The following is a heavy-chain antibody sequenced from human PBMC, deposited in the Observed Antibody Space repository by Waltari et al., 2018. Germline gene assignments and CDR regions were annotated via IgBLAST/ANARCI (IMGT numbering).Heavy chain of an antibody. V-gene: IGHV4-34*01. CDR3: ARDYSSGWPRADY. CDR1: GGSFSGYY. D-gene: IGHD6-25*01. CDR2: INHSGST. Sequence: QVQLQQWGAGLLKPSETLSLTCAVYGGSFSGYYWSWIRQPPGKGLEWIGEINHSGSTNYNPSLKSRVTISVDTSKNQFSLKLSSVTAADTAVYYCARDYSSGWPRADYWGQGTLVTVSS. J-gene: IGHJ4*02.